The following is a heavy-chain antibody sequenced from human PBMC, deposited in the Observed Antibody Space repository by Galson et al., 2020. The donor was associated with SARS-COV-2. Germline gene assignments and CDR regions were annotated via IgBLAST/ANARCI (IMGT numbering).Heavy chain of an antibody. V-gene: IGHV3-23*01. Sequence: GGSLRLSCAASGFTFSSYAMSWVRQAPGKGLEWVSAISGSGGSTYYADSVTGRFTISRDNSKNTLYLQMNSLRAEDTAVYYCAKDWGVVGATDAFDIWGQGTMVTVSS. CDR1: GFTFSSYA. D-gene: IGHD1-26*01. J-gene: IGHJ3*02. CDR2: ISGSGGST. CDR3: AKDWGVVGATDAFDI.